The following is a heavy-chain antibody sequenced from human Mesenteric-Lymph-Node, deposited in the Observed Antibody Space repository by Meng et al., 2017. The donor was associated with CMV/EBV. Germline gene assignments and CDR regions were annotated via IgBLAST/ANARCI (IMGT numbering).Heavy chain of an antibody. Sequence: GESLKISCAASGFSFSDYWMHWVRQAPGKGLVWVSRINSDGNTRYADSVKGRFTISRDNAKNTLYLQMNSLRAEDTAVYYCARVMAAAGTYSFQYYGMDVWGQGTTVTVSS. CDR2: INSDGNT. V-gene: IGHV3-74*01. J-gene: IGHJ6*02. D-gene: IGHD6-13*01. CDR3: ARVMAAAGTYSFQYYGMDV. CDR1: GFSFSDYW.